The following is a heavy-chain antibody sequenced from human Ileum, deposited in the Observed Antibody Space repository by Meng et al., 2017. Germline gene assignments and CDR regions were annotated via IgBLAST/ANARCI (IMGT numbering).Heavy chain of an antibody. J-gene: IGHJ4*02. CDR2: VHTDGTST. V-gene: IGHV3-74*01. D-gene: IGHD3-3*01. Sequence: GGSLRLSCAASGFTFNNYWMHWVRQAPGEGLVWVSRVHTDGTSTYYADSVKGRFTISRDNAKNTLYLQMNSLRAEDTAVYYCVRGLSGRYGYFDYWDQGTLVTVSS. CDR3: VRGLSGRYGYFDY. CDR1: GFTFNNYW.